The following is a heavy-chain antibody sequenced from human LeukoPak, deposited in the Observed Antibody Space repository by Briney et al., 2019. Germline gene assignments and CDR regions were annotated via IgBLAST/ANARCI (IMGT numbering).Heavy chain of an antibody. J-gene: IGHJ6*03. CDR1: GGSISSYY. CDR3: ARTTEGYCSSASCFGFSYSYYMDV. Sequence: PSVTLSLTCTVSGGSISSYYWSWIRQPAGKGLEWIGRIYTSGSTNYNPSLKSRVTISVDTSKNQFSLKLSSVIAADTAVYYCARTTEGYCSSASCFGFSYSYYMDVWGKGTTVTISS. V-gene: IGHV4-4*07. D-gene: IGHD2-2*01. CDR2: IYTSGST.